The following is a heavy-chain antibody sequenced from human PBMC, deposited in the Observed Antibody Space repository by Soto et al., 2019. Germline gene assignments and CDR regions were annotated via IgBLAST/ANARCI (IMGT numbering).Heavy chain of an antibody. D-gene: IGHD6-6*01. J-gene: IGHJ4*02. CDR1: GGSVSSGSYY. CDR2: IYYSGST. CDR3: ARIIAARFDY. Sequence: TLSLTCTVSGGSVSSGSYYWSWIRQPPGKGLEWIGYIYYSGSTNYNPSLKSRVTISVDTSKNQFSLKLSSVTAADTAVYYCARIIAARFDYWGQGTLVTVSS. V-gene: IGHV4-61*01.